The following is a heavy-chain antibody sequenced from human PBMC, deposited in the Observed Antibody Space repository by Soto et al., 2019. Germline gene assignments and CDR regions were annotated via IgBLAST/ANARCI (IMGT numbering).Heavy chain of an antibody. CDR2: IKSKTDGGTT. Sequence: EVQLVESGGGLVKPGGSLRLSCAASGFTFSNAWMSWVRQAPGKGLEWVGGIKSKTDGGTTDYAAPVKCRFTISRDDSKNTLSLQMNSLKTEDTAVYYCTTEFSAVAGTSDYYYYGMDVWGQGTTVTVSS. D-gene: IGHD6-19*01. J-gene: IGHJ6*02. CDR3: TTEFSAVAGTSDYYYYGMDV. V-gene: IGHV3-15*01. CDR1: GFTFSNAW.